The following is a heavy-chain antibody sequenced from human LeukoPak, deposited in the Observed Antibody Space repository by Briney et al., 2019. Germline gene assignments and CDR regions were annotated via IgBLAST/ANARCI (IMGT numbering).Heavy chain of an antibody. CDR2: IKQDGSEK. CDR1: GFTFSSYW. J-gene: IGHJ3*02. Sequence: GGSLRLSCAASGFTFSSYWMSWVRQAPGKGLEWVANIKQDGSEKYYVDSVKGRFTISRDNAKNSLYLQMNSLRAEDTAVYYCARVIRSYYDDAFDIWGQGTMVTVSS. V-gene: IGHV3-7*03. CDR3: ARVIRSYYDDAFDI. D-gene: IGHD1-26*01.